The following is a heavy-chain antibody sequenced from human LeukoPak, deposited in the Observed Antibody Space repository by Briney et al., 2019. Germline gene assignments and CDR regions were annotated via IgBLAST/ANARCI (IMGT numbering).Heavy chain of an antibody. CDR2: INPDTGDA. CDR1: GYIFSGYY. CDR3: VTGDYFDY. J-gene: IGHJ4*02. V-gene: IGHV1-2*04. Sequence: ASVKVSCKASGYIFSGYYMHWVRQAPGQGLEWVGRINPDTGDANYARKFRGWVTITTDTSISSGYMELSRLKSDDTAVYYCVTGDYFDYWGQGTLVIVSS.